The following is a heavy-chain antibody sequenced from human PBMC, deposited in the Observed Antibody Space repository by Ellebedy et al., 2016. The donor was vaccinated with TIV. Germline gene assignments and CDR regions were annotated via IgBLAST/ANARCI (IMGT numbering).Heavy chain of an antibody. Sequence: GESLKISCAASGFAFTTCAMSWVRQAPGKGLEWVANIKEDGSEKNYVDSVKGRFTISRDNAKNSLYLQMNSLRADDTAVYYCVRAVPNWFDPWGQGTLVTVSS. J-gene: IGHJ5*02. CDR1: GFAFTTCA. CDR3: VRAVPNWFDP. V-gene: IGHV3-7*01. CDR2: IKEDGSEK.